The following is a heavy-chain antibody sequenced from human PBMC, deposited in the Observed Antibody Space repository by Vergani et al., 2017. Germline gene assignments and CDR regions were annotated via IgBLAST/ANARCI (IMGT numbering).Heavy chain of an antibody. CDR2: IQFDGSNQ. CDR3: AKHFRGWGIDY. Sequence: QVQLVESGGGVVQRGGSLRLSCATSGFTLSNYDMQWIRQGTGKGLEFVAFIQFDGSNQYYADSVKGRFTLSTDFSKNTLYLQMNSLRTDDTATYYCAKHFRGWGIDYWGQGTQVIVSS. D-gene: IGHD3-16*01. CDR1: GFTLSNYD. V-gene: IGHV3-30*02. J-gene: IGHJ4*02.